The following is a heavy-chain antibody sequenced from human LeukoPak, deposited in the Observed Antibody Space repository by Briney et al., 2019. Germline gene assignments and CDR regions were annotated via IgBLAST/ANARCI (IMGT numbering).Heavy chain of an antibody. V-gene: IGHV1-8*03. D-gene: IGHD4-17*01. J-gene: IGHJ4*02. CDR3: ATGLPRYGDYSPRRYYFDY. CDR2: MNPNSGDT. Sequence: ASVKVSCKASGYTFTSYDINWVRQATGQGLEWMGWMNPNSGDTGYAQKFQGRVTITRNTSISTAYMELSSLRSEDTAVYYCATGLPRYGDYSPRRYYFDYWGQGTLVTVSS. CDR1: GYTFTSYD.